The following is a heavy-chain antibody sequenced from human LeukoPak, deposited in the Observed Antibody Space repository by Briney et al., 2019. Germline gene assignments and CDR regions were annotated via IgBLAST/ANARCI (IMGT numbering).Heavy chain of an antibody. CDR3: ARGPSYYYDSSGYFLPVAFDI. CDR2: ISAYNGNT. Sequence: ASVKVSCKASGYTFTSYGISWVRQAPGQGLEWMGWISAYNGNTNYAQKLQGRVTMTTGTSTSTAYMELRSLRSGDTAVYYCARGPSYYYDSSGYFLPVAFDIWGQGTMVTVSS. V-gene: IGHV1-18*01. J-gene: IGHJ3*02. D-gene: IGHD3-22*01. CDR1: GYTFTSYG.